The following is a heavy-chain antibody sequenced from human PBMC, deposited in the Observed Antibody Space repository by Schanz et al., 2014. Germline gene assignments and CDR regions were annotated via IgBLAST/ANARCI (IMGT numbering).Heavy chain of an antibody. J-gene: IGHJ5*02. D-gene: IGHD2-2*01. CDR1: GGSISTSNHY. Sequence: QLQLQESGPGLVKPLETLSLTCTVSGGSISTSNHYWGWIRQPPGKGLEWIGSIYYSGNTYYNPSLRSRVPISVDTPKNKFPLRLSSVTAADTAVYYCARQNLGYCSSTDCKNWFDPWGQGTLVTVSS. CDR3: ARQNLGYCSSTDCKNWFDP. CDR2: IYYSGNT. V-gene: IGHV4-39*01.